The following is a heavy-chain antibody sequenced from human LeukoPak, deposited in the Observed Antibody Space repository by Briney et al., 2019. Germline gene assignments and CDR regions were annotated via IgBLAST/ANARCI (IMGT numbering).Heavy chain of an antibody. CDR3: AELGITMIGGV. D-gene: IGHD3-10*02. V-gene: IGHV3-21*01. J-gene: IGHJ6*04. CDR2: ISSSSSYI. CDR1: GFAFSTYG. Sequence: GGSLRLSCAASGFAFSTYGMNWVRQAPGKGLEWVSSISSSSSYIYYADSVKGRFTISRDNAKNSLYLQMNSLRAEDTAVYYCAELGITMIGGVWGKGTTVTISS.